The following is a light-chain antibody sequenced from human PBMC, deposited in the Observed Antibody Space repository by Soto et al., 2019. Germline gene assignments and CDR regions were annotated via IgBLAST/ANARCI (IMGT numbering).Light chain of an antibody. CDR2: DAS. CDR1: QSISNS. CDR3: QQYYDWPIT. V-gene: IGKV3-15*01. Sequence: EIVMTQSPATLSVSPGERATLSCRTSQSISNSLAWYQHKPGQAPRLLIYDASTRATGIPARFSGSGSGTEFTLTISSLQSEDFALYYCQQYYDWPITFGQGTRLEI. J-gene: IGKJ5*01.